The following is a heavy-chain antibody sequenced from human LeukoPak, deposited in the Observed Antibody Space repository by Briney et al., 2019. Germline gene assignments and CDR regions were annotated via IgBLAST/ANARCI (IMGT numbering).Heavy chain of an antibody. CDR3: ARARQLLYGGDAFDI. V-gene: IGHV4-59*11. CDR1: GGSISSHY. D-gene: IGHD2-2*02. Sequence: SETLSLTCTVSGGSISSHYLSWIRQPPGKGLEWIGYIYYSGSTNYNPSLKSRVTISVDTSKNQFSLKLSSVTAADTAVYYCARARQLLYGGDAFDIWGQGTMVTVSS. CDR2: IYYSGST. J-gene: IGHJ3*02.